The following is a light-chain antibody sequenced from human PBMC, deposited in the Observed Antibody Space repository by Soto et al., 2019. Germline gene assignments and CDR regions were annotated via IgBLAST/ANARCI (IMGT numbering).Light chain of an antibody. CDR2: GAS. J-gene: IGKJ5*01. CDR1: QSVSSNS. Sequence: VFKQSPYTLSLTPGERATLSCRASQSVSSNSLAWYHQKPGQPPRLLMYGASSRATGIPDRFSGSGSGTDFTLTISRLEPEDFAMYYCQQYGSSCLTFGQGTRVAI. V-gene: IGKV3-20*01. CDR3: QQYGSSCLT.